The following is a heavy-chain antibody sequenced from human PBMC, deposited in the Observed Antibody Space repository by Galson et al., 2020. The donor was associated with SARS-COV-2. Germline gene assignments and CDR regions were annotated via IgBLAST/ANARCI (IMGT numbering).Heavy chain of an antibody. V-gene: IGHV1-46*01. Sequence: ASVKVSCKASGYTFTSYYMHWVRQAPGQGLEWMGIINPSGGSTSYAQKFQGRVTMTRDTSTSTVYMELSSLRSEDTAVYYCARDAGVGVGGGEWLLRRSSIYYYYMDVWGKGTTVTGSS. CDR2: INPSGGST. D-gene: IGHD3-3*01. CDR1: GYTFTSYY. CDR3: ARDAGVGVGGGEWLLRRSSIYYYYMDV. J-gene: IGHJ6*03.